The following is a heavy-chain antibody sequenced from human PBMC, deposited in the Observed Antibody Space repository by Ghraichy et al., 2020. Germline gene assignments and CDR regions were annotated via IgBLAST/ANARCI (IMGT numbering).Heavy chain of an antibody. CDR1: GYTFTGYY. CDR3: ARCTRGYSGCSYYGMDV. J-gene: IGHJ6*02. D-gene: IGHD5-12*01. Sequence: ASVKVSCKASGYTFTGYYMHWVRQAPGQGLEWMGWINPNSGGTNYAQKFQGRVTMTRDTSISTAYMELSRLRSDDTAVYYCARCTRGYSGCSYYGMDVWGQGTTVTVSS. V-gene: IGHV1-2*02. CDR2: INPNSGGT.